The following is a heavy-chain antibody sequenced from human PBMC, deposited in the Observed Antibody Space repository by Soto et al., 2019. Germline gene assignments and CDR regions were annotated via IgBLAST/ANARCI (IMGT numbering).Heavy chain of an antibody. D-gene: IGHD6-13*01. CDR3: ARQIYDSGTDPNFHYYFDS. Sequence: WSTCVRQKPGKGLEWMGRIDPSDSQTYYSPSFRGHVTISATKSITTVFLQWSSLRASDTAMYYCARQIYDSGTDPNFHYYFDSWGEGTPVTVPS. V-gene: IGHV5-10-1*01. CDR2: IDPSDSQT. CDR1: W. J-gene: IGHJ4*02.